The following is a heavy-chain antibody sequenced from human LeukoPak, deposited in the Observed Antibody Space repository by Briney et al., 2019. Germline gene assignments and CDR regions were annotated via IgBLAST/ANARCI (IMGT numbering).Heavy chain of an antibody. CDR1: GGSISSYY. D-gene: IGHD3-22*01. CDR2: IYYSGST. Sequence: SETLSLTCSVSGGSISSYYWSWIRQPPGKGLEWIGYIYYSGSTNYNPSLKSRVTISVDTSKNQFSLKLSSVTAADTAVYYCARGWYYYDSSGYYPPFVYWGQGTLVTVSS. J-gene: IGHJ4*02. V-gene: IGHV4-59*01. CDR3: ARGWYYYDSSGYYPPFVY.